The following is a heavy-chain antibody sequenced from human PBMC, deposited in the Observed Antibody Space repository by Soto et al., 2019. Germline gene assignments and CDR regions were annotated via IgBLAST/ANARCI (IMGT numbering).Heavy chain of an antibody. D-gene: IGHD3-3*01. CDR2: IRGSTYGGTT. CDR1: GFTSDDYDYA. CDR3: SRDGDFYGLDV. Sequence: SLRLSCTFSGFTSDDYDYALTWVRQAPGKGLQWLGLIRGSTYGGTTEYAASVKGRFTISRDDSKGITYLQTNSLKTEDTAVYYCSRDGDFYGLDVWGQGTTVTVSS. V-gene: IGHV3-49*04. J-gene: IGHJ6*02.